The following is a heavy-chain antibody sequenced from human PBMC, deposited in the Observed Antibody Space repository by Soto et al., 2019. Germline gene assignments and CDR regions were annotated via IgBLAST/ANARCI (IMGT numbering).Heavy chain of an antibody. D-gene: IGHD6-13*01. CDR2: ISYDGSNK. CDR3: ARSGSSWSSEFDI. V-gene: IGHV3-30-3*01. CDR1: GFTFSSYA. J-gene: IGHJ3*02. Sequence: QVQVVESGGGVVQPGRSLRLSCAASGFTFSSYAMHWVRQAPGNGLEWVAVISYDGSNKYYADSVKGRFTISRDNSKNTLYLQMNSLRDEDTAVYYCARSGSSWSSEFDIWGQGTMVTVSS.